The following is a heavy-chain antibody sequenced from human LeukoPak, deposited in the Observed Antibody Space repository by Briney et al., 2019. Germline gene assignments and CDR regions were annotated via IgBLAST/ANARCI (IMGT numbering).Heavy chain of an antibody. Sequence: GGSMRLSCAGSAFTFSDYYMSCIRQAPGKGPEWVANIKEDGSEKGHLDTVKGRFTISRDNTKNSLYLQMNSLRVEDTAVYYCSRAQAAVPGGDLWGQGTLVTVSS. CDR1: AFTFSDYY. V-gene: IGHV3-7*04. D-gene: IGHD6-25*01. CDR3: SRAQAAVPGGDL. J-gene: IGHJ5*02. CDR2: IKEDGSEK.